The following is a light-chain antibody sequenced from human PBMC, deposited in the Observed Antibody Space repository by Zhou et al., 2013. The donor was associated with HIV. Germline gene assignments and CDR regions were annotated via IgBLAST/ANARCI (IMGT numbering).Light chain of an antibody. CDR3: QHSHERPLS. V-gene: IGKV1-39*01. Sequence: QMSQSPSSLRASVGDRVTITCRASQGIGNDVNWYQHKSGEAPRRLIYAASNLQTGVPSRFSGRGHGTDFSLTITSLQPEDLATYYCQHSHERPLSFGGGTTVEIK. CDR2: AAS. CDR1: QGIGND. J-gene: IGKJ4*01.